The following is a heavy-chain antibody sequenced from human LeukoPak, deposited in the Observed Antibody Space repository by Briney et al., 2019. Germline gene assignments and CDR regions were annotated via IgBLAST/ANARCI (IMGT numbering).Heavy chain of an antibody. CDR2: IRSKAYGGTT. V-gene: IGHV3-49*03. Sequence: PGGSLRLSCTASGSTFGDYAMSWFHQAPGKGLEWVGFIRSKAYGGTTEYAASVKGRFTISRDDSKSIAYLQMNSLKTEDTAVYYCTRDSVVLRYFDWYTGPDAFDIWGQGTMVTVSS. D-gene: IGHD3-9*01. CDR1: GSTFGDYA. CDR3: TRDSVVLRYFDWYTGPDAFDI. J-gene: IGHJ3*02.